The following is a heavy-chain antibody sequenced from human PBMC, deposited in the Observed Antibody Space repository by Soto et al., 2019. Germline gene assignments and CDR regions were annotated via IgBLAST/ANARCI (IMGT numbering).Heavy chain of an antibody. CDR1: GGSFSVHC. J-gene: IGHJ5*02. V-gene: IGHV4-34*01. CDR2: INRSGDT. D-gene: IGHD6-19*01. Sequence: PSETLPLTCAVYGGSFSVHCLSWIRQPPGKGLEWIAEINRSGDTNYNPSLKSRVTISADTSKNQLSLNLRSTTAADTAVYYCATLAPWGDHVFAVAWGQGTLVTVSS. CDR3: ATLAPWGDHVFAVA.